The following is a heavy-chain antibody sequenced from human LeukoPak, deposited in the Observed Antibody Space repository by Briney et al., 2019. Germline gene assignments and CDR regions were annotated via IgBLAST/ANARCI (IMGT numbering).Heavy chain of an antibody. Sequence: GGSLSPSCAASGFTVSSNSMSWVRQAPGKGLEWVSVIYSGGSTFYADSVKGRFTISRDNSKNTLYLQMNSLRAEDTAVYYCARKHYYDSSGFFPPMDYWGQGTLVTFSS. CDR1: GFTVSSNS. CDR2: IYSGGST. CDR3: ARKHYYDSSGFFPPMDY. D-gene: IGHD3-22*01. V-gene: IGHV3-66*01. J-gene: IGHJ4*02.